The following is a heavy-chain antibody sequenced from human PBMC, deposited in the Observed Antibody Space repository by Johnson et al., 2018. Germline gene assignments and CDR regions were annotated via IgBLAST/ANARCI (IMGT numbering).Heavy chain of an antibody. CDR3: ARGHYYYYGMDV. V-gene: IGHV1-58*01. CDR2: IVVGSGNT. CDR1: GFTFPSSA. J-gene: IGHJ6*02. Sequence: QLVETGPEVKKPGTSVKVSCKASGFTFPSSAVQWVRQARGQRLEWIGWIVVGSGNTNYAKKFQERVTITRDMSTNTAYMELSSLRSEDTAVYYCARGHYYYYGMDVWGQGTTVTVSS.